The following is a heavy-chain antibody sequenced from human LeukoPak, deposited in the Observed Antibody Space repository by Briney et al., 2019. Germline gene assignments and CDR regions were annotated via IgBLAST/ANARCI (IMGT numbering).Heavy chain of an antibody. Sequence: PGGSLRLSCAASGFTFSGYSMNWVRQAPGKGLEWVSYISSSSSTIYYADSVKGRFTISRDNAKNSLYLQMNSLRDEDTAVYYCARDSYYGSGSYYNADYWGQGTLVTVSS. CDR2: ISSSSSTI. V-gene: IGHV3-48*02. D-gene: IGHD3-10*01. J-gene: IGHJ4*02. CDR3: ARDSYYGSGSYYNADY. CDR1: GFTFSGYS.